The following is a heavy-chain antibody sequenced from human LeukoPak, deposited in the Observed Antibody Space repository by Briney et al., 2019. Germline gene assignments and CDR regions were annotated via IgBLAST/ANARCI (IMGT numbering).Heavy chain of an antibody. V-gene: IGHV1-69*13. CDR1: GGTFSSYA. CDR2: IIPIFGTA. Sequence: VASVKVSCKASGGTFSSYAISWVRQAPGQGLEWMGRIIPIFGTANYAQKFQGRVTITADESTSTAYMELSSLRSEDTAVYFCVGEDIVVVTTLDHWGQGSLVTVSS. CDR3: VGEDIVVVTTLDH. D-gene: IGHD2-21*02. J-gene: IGHJ4*02.